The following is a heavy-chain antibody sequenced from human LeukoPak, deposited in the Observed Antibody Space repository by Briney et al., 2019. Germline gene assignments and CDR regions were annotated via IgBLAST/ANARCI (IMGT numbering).Heavy chain of an antibody. J-gene: IGHJ4*01. Sequence: SQTLSLTCSVSGGFISTGNYYWSWIRQPAGNGLEWIGDIYTTGGTDYNPSLKSRVTMSVDTSKNQYSLDLTSVTAADTAIYFCARHGGPSAATPYYFDRWGHGTLVTVSS. V-gene: IGHV4-61*09. CDR1: GGFISTGNYY. CDR2: IYTTGGT. CDR3: ARHGGPSAATPYYFDR. D-gene: IGHD6-13*01.